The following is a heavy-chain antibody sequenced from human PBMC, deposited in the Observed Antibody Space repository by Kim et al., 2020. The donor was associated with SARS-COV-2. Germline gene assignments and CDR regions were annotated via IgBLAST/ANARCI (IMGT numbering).Heavy chain of an antibody. CDR2: INRDGSTT. J-gene: IGHJ4*02. CDR3: ACLWGKATPSFDY. V-gene: IGHV3-74*01. D-gene: IGHD2-15*01. Sequence: GGSLRLSCAASGFTFSSYWMHWVRQAPGQGLVWVSYINRDGSTTDYADSVKGRFTISRDNAKNTLYLQMNSLRAEDTAVYYCACLWGKATPSFDYWGQGTLVTVSS. CDR1: GFTFSSYW.